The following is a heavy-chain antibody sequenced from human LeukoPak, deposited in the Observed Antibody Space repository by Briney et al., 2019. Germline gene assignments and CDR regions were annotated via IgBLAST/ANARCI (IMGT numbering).Heavy chain of an antibody. CDR3: ARGTIRIYYDSSGYDY. CDR1: GYTFTSYG. Sequence: ASVKVSCKASGYTFTSYGISWVRQAPGQGLEWMGWISAYNGNTNYAQKLQGRVTMTTDTSTSTAYMELRSLRSDDTAVYYCARGTIRIYYDSSGYDYWGQGTLVTVSS. J-gene: IGHJ4*02. V-gene: IGHV1-18*01. CDR2: ISAYNGNT. D-gene: IGHD3-22*01.